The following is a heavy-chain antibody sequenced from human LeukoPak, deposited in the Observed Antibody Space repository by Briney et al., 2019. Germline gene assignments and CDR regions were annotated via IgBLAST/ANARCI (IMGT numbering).Heavy chain of an antibody. CDR2: IYSGGST. CDR3: AREQKASGYSSSWYLGWFDP. Sequence: GGSLRLSCAASGFTVSSNYMSWVRQAPGKGLEWVSVIYSGGSTYYADSVNGRFTISRDNSKNTLYLQMNSLRAEDTAVYYCAREQKASGYSSSWYLGWFDPWGQGTLVTVSS. V-gene: IGHV3-66*01. D-gene: IGHD6-13*01. J-gene: IGHJ5*02. CDR1: GFTVSSNY.